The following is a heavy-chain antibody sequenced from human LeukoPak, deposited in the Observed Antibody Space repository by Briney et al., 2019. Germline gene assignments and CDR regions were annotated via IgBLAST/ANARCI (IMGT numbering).Heavy chain of an antibody. Sequence: PSETLSLTCTVSSGSIRSYYWSWVRQPPGKGLEWIGYIYHSGSTNYNPSLKSRVNLSVDMAKNQISLKMSSVTAADTAVYYCARSRVWSDYWGYFDYWGQGILVTVSS. CDR3: ARSRVWSDYWGYFDY. V-gene: IGHV4-59*01. D-gene: IGHD3-3*01. J-gene: IGHJ4*02. CDR2: IYHSGST. CDR1: SGSIRSYY.